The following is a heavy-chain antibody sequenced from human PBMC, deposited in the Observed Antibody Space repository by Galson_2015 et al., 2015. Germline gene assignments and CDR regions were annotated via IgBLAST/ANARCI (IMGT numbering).Heavy chain of an antibody. Sequence: SLRLSCAASGFTFSSYGMHWVRQAPGKGLEWVAVIWYDGSNKYYADSVKGRFTISRDNSKNTLYLQMNSLRAEDTAVYYCARAPYSGYGTFDYWGQGTLATVSS. V-gene: IGHV3-33*01. CDR2: IWYDGSNK. D-gene: IGHD5-12*01. CDR3: ARAPYSGYGTFDY. CDR1: GFTFSSYG. J-gene: IGHJ4*02.